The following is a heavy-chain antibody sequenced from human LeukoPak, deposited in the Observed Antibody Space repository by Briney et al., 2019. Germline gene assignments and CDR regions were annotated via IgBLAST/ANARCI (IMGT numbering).Heavy chain of an antibody. V-gene: IGHV3-21*01. Sequence: GGSLRLSCAASGFTFSSYSMNWVRQAPGKGLEWVSSISSSSSYIYYADSVKGRFTISRDNAKNSLYLQMNSLRAEDTAVYYCARVRTNSRYYFDYWGQETLVTVSS. CDR1: GFTFSSYS. CDR3: ARVRTNSRYYFDY. J-gene: IGHJ4*02. CDR2: ISSSSSYI. D-gene: IGHD4-11*01.